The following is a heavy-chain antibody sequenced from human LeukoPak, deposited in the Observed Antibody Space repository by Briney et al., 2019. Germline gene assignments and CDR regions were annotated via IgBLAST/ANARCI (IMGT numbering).Heavy chain of an antibody. CDR1: GFTFSSYA. V-gene: IGHV3-23*01. Sequence: PGGSLRLSCAASGFTFSSYAMSWVRQAPGKGLEWVSAISGSGGSTYYADSVKGRFAISRDNSKNTLYLQMNSLRAEDTAVYYCAKDWGGSGAFDYWGQGTLVTVSS. J-gene: IGHJ4*02. CDR3: AKDWGGSGAFDY. D-gene: IGHD3-10*01. CDR2: ISGSGGST.